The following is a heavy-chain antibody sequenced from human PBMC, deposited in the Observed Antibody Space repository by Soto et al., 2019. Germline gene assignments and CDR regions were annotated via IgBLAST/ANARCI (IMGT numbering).Heavy chain of an antibody. V-gene: IGHV1-18*01. J-gene: IGHJ4*02. CDR2: ISAYNGNT. Sequence: QVQLVQSGAEVKKPGAAVKVSCKASGYTFTSYGISWVRQAPGQGLEWMGWISAYNGNTNYAQKLQGRVTMTTDTFTSTAYMEPRSLRSDDTAVYDCASEPNYFDYWGQGTLFTVSS. CDR3: ASEPNYFDY. CDR1: GYTFTSYG.